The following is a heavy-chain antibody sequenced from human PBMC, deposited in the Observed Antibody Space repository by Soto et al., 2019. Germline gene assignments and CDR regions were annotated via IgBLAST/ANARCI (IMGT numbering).Heavy chain of an antibody. V-gene: IGHV3-33*01. Sequence: QVQLVESGGGVVQPGRSLRLSCAASGFSFSHYDMHWVRQAPGKGLEWVAFIWYDGSKKYYADSVRGRFTISRDNSKNTVYLQMNSLRDEDTAVYFCARDGRWPHTPHWGQGTLVTVS. CDR1: GFSFSHYD. J-gene: IGHJ4*02. CDR3: ARDGRWPHTPH. CDR2: IWYDGSKK.